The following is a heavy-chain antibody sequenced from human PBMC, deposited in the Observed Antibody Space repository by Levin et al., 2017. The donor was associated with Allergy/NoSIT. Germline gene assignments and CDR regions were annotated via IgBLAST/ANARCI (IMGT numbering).Heavy chain of an antibody. V-gene: IGHV3-21*01. J-gene: IGHJ3*02. CDR2: ISSSSSYI. D-gene: IGHD6-19*01. CDR1: GFTFSSYS. CDR3: ARVGLSSGWYGAFDI. Sequence: GESLKISCAASGFTFSSYSMNWVRQAPGKGLEWVSSISSSSSYIYYADSVKGRFTISRDNAKNSLYLQMNSLRAEDTAVYYCARVGLSSGWYGAFDIWGQGTMVTVSS.